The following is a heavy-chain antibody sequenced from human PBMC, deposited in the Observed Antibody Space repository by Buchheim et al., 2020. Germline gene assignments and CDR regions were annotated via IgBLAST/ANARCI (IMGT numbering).Heavy chain of an antibody. Sequence: QVQLVESGGGVVQPGRSLRLSYAASGFTFSSYGMHWVRQAPGKGLEWVAFIRYDGSNKYYADSVKGRFTISRDNSKNTLYLQMNSLRAEDTAVYYCAKNSRTDWEDLNYFDYWGQGTL. CDR3: AKNSRTDWEDLNYFDY. D-gene: IGHD1-26*01. CDR2: IRYDGSNK. CDR1: GFTFSSYG. V-gene: IGHV3-30*02. J-gene: IGHJ4*02.